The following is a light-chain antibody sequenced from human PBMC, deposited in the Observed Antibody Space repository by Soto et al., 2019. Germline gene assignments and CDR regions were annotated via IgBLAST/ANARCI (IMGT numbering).Light chain of an antibody. J-gene: IGKJ5*01. CDR1: QSVGSY. Sequence: EIVLTQSPATLSLSPGERATLSCRASQSVGSYLAWYQQRPGQAPRLLIYDASNRATGIPARFSGGGSGTDFTLTISSLEPEDFAIYYCQQRSNWLITFGQGTRRRL. CDR2: DAS. CDR3: QQRSNWLIT. V-gene: IGKV3-11*01.